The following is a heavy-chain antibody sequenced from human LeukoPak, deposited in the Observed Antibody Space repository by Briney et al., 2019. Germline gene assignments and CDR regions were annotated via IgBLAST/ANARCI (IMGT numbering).Heavy chain of an antibody. CDR3: ARGYTHGLGV. CDR2: ISGSNSYI. CDR1: GFTFSSYI. J-gene: IGHJ6*02. V-gene: IGHV3-21*01. D-gene: IGHD5-18*01. Sequence: GGSLRLSCAASGFTFSSYIMNWVRQAPGKGLEWVSSISGSNSYIYYADSVKGRFTISRDNAKNSLYLQMNSLRADDTAVYYCARGYTHGLGVWGQGTTVTVSS.